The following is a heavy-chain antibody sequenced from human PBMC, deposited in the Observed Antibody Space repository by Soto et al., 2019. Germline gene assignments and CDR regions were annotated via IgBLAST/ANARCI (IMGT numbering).Heavy chain of an antibody. Sequence: ASVKVSCKASGYSFTSYGISWVRQAPGQGLEWMGWISAYNGNTNYAQKLQGRVTMTTDTSTSTAYMELRSLRSDDTAVCYCARDRGTLVTPTKDYGMDVWGQGTTVTVSS. CDR1: GYSFTSYG. CDR2: ISAYNGNT. J-gene: IGHJ6*02. D-gene: IGHD1-26*01. V-gene: IGHV1-18*04. CDR3: ARDRGTLVTPTKDYGMDV.